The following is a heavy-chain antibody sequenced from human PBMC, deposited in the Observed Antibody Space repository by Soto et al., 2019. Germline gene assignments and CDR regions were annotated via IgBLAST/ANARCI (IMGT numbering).Heavy chain of an antibody. CDR2: IIPMLTVT. D-gene: IGHD2-2*01. Sequence: QVHLVQSGAEVKKPGSSVKVSCKAAGGTFSTYTLIWVRQAPGQGLEWMGRIIPMLTVTNSAQKFQGRVTLTADKSTNTAFMELTSLRSDDTAVYYCSIGSWSAETFDVWGKGTMVTVSS. CDR3: SIGSWSAETFDV. V-gene: IGHV1-69*02. J-gene: IGHJ3*01. CDR1: GGTFSTYT.